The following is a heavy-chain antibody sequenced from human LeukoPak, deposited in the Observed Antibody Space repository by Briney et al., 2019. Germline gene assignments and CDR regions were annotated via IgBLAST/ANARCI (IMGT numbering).Heavy chain of an antibody. CDR3: ARARYSSSDY. D-gene: IGHD2-15*01. V-gene: IGHV3-7*01. CDR1: GFTLTSYW. J-gene: IGHJ4*02. Sequence: GGSLRLSCAASGFTLTSYWMSWVRQAPGKGLEWVANINQDGSEKYYVDSVKGRFTISRDNARNSLYLQMNSLRAEDTAVYYCARARYSSSDYWGQGTLVTVSS. CDR2: INQDGSEK.